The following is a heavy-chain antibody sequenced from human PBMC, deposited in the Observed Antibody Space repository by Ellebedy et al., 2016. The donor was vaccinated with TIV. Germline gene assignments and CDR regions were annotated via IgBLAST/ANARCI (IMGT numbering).Heavy chain of an antibody. J-gene: IGHJ3*01. CDR1: GFTFDNYA. Sequence: PGGFLRLSCAASGFTFDNYAMHWVRQAPGKGLEWVAGISWNSGSICYADSVKGRFTISRDNARNSLYMQMKSLRVDDTAMYYCARDTVAVPDGDTFDFWGQGTMVTVST. CDR3: ARDTVAVPDGDTFDF. CDR2: ISWNSGSI. D-gene: IGHD2-2*01. V-gene: IGHV3-9*01.